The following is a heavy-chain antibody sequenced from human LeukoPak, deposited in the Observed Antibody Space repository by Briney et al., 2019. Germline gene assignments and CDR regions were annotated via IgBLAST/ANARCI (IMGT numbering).Heavy chain of an antibody. J-gene: IGHJ4*02. Sequence: QPGGSLRLSCAASGFTFHYCGMHWVRQAPGKGLEWVAFIRYDGSNKYYADPVKGRFTISRDNSKNTLYLQMNSLKPEDTAVYYCTKARGYCSSTSCFRPFDYWGQGTLVTVSS. D-gene: IGHD2-2*01. V-gene: IGHV3-30*02. CDR3: TKARGYCSSTSCFRPFDY. CDR2: IRYDGSNK. CDR1: GFTFHYCG.